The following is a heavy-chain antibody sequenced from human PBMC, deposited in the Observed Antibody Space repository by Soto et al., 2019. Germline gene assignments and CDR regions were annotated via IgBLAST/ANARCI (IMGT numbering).Heavy chain of an antibody. V-gene: IGHV4-59*01. CDR2: IYYSGST. J-gene: IGHJ5*02. D-gene: IGHD3-22*01. Sequence: SQTLSLTCTVSGGSISSYYWSWIRQPPWKGLERIGYIYYSGSTNYNPSLKSRVTISVDTSKNQISLKLNSVTAAETAMNYCASLRDYDSSGMAMGWFDPGGQGALVTVS. CDR1: GGSISSYY. CDR3: ASLRDYDSSGMAMGWFDP.